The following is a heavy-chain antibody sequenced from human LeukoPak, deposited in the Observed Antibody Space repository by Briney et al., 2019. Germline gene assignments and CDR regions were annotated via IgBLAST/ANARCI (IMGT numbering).Heavy chain of an antibody. D-gene: IGHD6-13*01. CDR1: GGSISSYY. CDR2: IYYSGST. V-gene: IGHV4-59*08. J-gene: IGHJ4*02. Sequence: SETLSLTCTVSGGSISSYYWSWIRQPPGKGLEWIGYIYYSGSTNYNPSLKSRVTISVDTSKNQFSLKLSSVTAADTAVYYCARYSSSWYYFDYRGQGTLVTVSS. CDR3: ARYSSSWYYFDY.